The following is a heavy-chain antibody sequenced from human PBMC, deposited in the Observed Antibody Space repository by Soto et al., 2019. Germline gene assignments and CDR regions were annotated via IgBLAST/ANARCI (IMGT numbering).Heavy chain of an antibody. Sequence: QVQLVQSGAEVKKPGASVKVSCKASGYTFTSYGISWVRQAPGQGLEWMGWISAYNGNTNYAQKLQGRVTMTTDTSTSTASMERRSLRSDDTAVYYCARDGIWFGELLYHYYGMDVWGQGTTVTVSS. J-gene: IGHJ6*02. CDR1: GYTFTSYG. CDR2: ISAYNGNT. CDR3: ARDGIWFGELLYHYYGMDV. D-gene: IGHD3-10*01. V-gene: IGHV1-18*04.